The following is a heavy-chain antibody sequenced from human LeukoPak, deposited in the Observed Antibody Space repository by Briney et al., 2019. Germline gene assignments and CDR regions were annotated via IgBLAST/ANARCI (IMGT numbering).Heavy chain of an antibody. Sequence: GGSLRLSCAASGFTVSSNYMSWVRQAPGKGLEWGSVIYSGGSTYYADSVKGRFTISRDNSKNTLYLQMNSLRAEDTAVYYCARGHRIAAAGMGYWGQGTLVTVSS. CDR1: GFTVSSNY. CDR2: IYSGGST. D-gene: IGHD6-13*01. V-gene: IGHV3-66*01. J-gene: IGHJ4*02. CDR3: ARGHRIAAAGMGY.